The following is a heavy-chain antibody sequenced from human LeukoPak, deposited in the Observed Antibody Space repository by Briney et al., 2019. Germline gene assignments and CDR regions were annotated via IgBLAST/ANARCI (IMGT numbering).Heavy chain of an antibody. D-gene: IGHD3-10*01. Sequence: GGSLRLSCTTSGFTFGHYAVSWVRQAPGKGLEWVAFIRSTVYGATTEYAASVKGRFTISRDDARTVAYLQMNSLKTEDTAVYYCSAGGSYYGSGTDYWGRGTLVTVSS. J-gene: IGHJ4*02. V-gene: IGHV3-49*04. CDR2: IRSTVYGATT. CDR3: SAGGSYYGSGTDY. CDR1: GFTFGHYA.